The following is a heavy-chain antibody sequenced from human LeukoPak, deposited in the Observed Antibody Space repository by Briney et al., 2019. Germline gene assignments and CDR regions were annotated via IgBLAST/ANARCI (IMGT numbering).Heavy chain of an antibody. CDR1: GFSFDDYA. V-gene: IGHV3-9*01. Sequence: GRSLRLSCAASGFSFDDYAMHWVRQVPGKGLEWVSGITWNSAPIGYADSVKGRFTISRDNSKNSLYLQMNSLTVEDTAVYYCAKNRSGWYYLDYWGQGTLVTVSS. CDR2: ITWNSAPI. CDR3: AKNRSGWYYLDY. J-gene: IGHJ4*02. D-gene: IGHD6-19*01.